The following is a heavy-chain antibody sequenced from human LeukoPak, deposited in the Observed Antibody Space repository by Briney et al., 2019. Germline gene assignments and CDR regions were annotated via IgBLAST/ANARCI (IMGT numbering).Heavy chain of an antibody. CDR1: GGSISSYY. V-gene: IGHV4-59*01. CDR2: IYYSGST. Sequence: SETLSLTCTVSGGSISSYYWSWIRQPPGKGLEWIGYIYYSGSTNYNPSLKSRVTISVDTSKNQFSLKLSSVTAADTAVYYCARVKRVLGYCSGGSCYSGNFDYWGQGTLVTVSS. J-gene: IGHJ4*02. D-gene: IGHD2-15*01. CDR3: ARVKRVLGYCSGGSCYSGNFDY.